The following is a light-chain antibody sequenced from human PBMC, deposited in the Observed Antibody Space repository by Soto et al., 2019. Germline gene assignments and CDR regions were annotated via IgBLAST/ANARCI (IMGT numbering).Light chain of an antibody. J-gene: IGKJ1*01. CDR2: GAS. CDR3: QQYSNWPRT. Sequence: VRTQSRSTLSVSPGERATLSCRAGQSISNNLAWYQQKPGQAPRLLIYGASTRATGIPARFTGSGSGTEFTLTISSLQSEDFAVYYCQQYSNWPRTFGQGTKADIK. V-gene: IGKV3-15*01. CDR1: QSISNN.